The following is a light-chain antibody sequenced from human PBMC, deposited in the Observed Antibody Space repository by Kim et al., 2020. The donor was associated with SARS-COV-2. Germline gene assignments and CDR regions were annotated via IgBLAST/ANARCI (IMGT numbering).Light chain of an antibody. CDR3: SSYTSSSTWV. J-gene: IGLJ3*02. CDR2: DVS. Sequence: QSALTQPASVSGSPGQSITISCTGTSSDVGAYDYVSWYQQLPGKAPNLMIYDVSGRPSGVSYRFSGSKSGNTASLTISRLRAEDEADYYCSSYTSSSTWVFGGGTQLTVL. CDR1: SSDVGAYDY. V-gene: IGLV2-14*03.